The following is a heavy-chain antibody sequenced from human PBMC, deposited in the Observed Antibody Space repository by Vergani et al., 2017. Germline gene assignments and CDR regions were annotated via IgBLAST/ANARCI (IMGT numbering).Heavy chain of an antibody. J-gene: IGHJ3*02. CDR3: ARDPVLMVYAYPTPHDAFDI. CDR1: GFTFSSYS. CDR2: ISSSSSTI. Sequence: EVQLVESGGGLVQPGGSLRLSCAASGFTFSSYSMNWVRQAPGKGLEWVSYISSSSSTIYYADSVKGRFTISRDNAKNSVNLQMNSLRAEDTAVYYCARDPVLMVYAYPTPHDAFDIWGQGTMVTVSS. V-gene: IGHV3-48*01. D-gene: IGHD2-8*01.